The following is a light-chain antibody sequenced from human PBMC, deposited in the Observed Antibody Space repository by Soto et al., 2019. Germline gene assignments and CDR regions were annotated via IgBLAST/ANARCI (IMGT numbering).Light chain of an antibody. CDR3: CSYAGSSTLV. V-gene: IGLV2-23*01. CDR1: SSDVGSYNL. Sequence: QSALTQPASVSGSPGQSITISYTGTSSDVGSYNLVSWYQQHPGKAPKLMIYEGSKRPSGVSNRFSGSKSGNTASLTIFGLQAEVEADYYCCSYAGSSTLVFGGGTKVTVL. CDR2: EGS. J-gene: IGLJ3*02.